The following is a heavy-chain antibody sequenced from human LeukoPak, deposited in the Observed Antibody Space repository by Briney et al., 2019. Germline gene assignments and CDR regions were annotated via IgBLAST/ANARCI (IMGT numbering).Heavy chain of an antibody. Sequence: ASVKVSCKASGYTFTSYDINWVRQATGQGLEWMGWMNPNSGNTGYAQKFQGRVTITADESTSTAYMELSSLRSEDTAVYYCAREGYQLPYYYYGMDVWGQGTTVTVSS. CDR1: GYTFTSYD. CDR2: MNPNSGNT. CDR3: AREGYQLPYYYYGMDV. J-gene: IGHJ6*02. V-gene: IGHV1-8*01. D-gene: IGHD2-2*01.